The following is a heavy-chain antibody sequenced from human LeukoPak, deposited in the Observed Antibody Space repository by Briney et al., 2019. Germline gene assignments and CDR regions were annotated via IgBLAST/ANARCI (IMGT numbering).Heavy chain of an antibody. Sequence: GGSQRLSCAASGFTFSSYGMHWVRKAPGKGLEWVAFIRYDCSNKYYADSVKGRFTISRDNSKNTLYLQMNSLRAAATAVYYCAKDVRYCSSTSCYSTHYDYYYMDVWGKGTTVTISS. V-gene: IGHV3-30*02. CDR3: AKDVRYCSSTSCYSTHYDYYYMDV. CDR1: GFTFSSYG. CDR2: IRYDCSNK. D-gene: IGHD2-2*01. J-gene: IGHJ6*03.